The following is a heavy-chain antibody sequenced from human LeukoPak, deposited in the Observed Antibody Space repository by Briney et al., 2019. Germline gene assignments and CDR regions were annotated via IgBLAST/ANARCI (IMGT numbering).Heavy chain of an antibody. D-gene: IGHD3-10*01. J-gene: IGHJ4*02. CDR1: GGTFSSYA. CDR2: IIPIFGTA. V-gene: IGHV1-69*05. Sequence: SVKVSCKASGGTFSSYAISWVRQAPGQGLEWMGGIIPIFGTANYAQKFQGRVTITTDESTSTAYMELSSLRSEDTAVYYCARRALYGSGSPYYFDYWGQGTLVTVSS. CDR3: ARRALYGSGSPYYFDY.